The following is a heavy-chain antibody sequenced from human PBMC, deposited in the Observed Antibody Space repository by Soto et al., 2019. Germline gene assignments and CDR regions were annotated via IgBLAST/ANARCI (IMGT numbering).Heavy chain of an antibody. CDR2: IFPSDSDT. D-gene: IGHD3-22*01. V-gene: IGHV5-51*01. J-gene: IGHJ5*02. CDR1: GDRFISYW. CDR3: ARKDKSGYFNWFDP. Sequence: GESLRISCRTPGDRFISYWIGCMRQMPGKGLEWMGIIFPSDSDTRYSPSFQGQVTISADRSTSTVFLQWASLKASDTAVYFCARKDKSGYFNWFDPWGQGTLVTVSS.